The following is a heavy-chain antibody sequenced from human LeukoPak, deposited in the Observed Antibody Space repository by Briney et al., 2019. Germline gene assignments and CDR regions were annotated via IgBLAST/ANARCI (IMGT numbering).Heavy chain of an antibody. CDR1: GGSISTTSYH. CDR3: ARDPYSGYGRFDY. D-gene: IGHD5-12*01. V-gene: IGHV4-39*07. J-gene: IGHJ4*02. Sequence: SETLSLTCTVSGGSISTTSYHWSWIRQPPGKGLEWIGTIYSSGSTYYNPSLKSRVTISVDTSKNQFSLKLNSVTAADTAVYYCARDPYSGYGRFDYWGQGTLVTVSS. CDR2: IYSSGST.